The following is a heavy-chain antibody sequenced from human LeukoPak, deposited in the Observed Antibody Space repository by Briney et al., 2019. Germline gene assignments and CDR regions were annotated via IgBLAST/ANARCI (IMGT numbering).Heavy chain of an antibody. CDR1: GFTFSSYN. Sequence: PGGSLRLSCAASGFTFSSYNMNWVRRAPGKGLEWFSSISSSSTYIYYADSVKGRFTISRDNAKNSLYLQMNSLRAEDTAVYYCAPLGVAVAGIWGQGTLVTVSS. J-gene: IGHJ4*02. D-gene: IGHD6-19*01. V-gene: IGHV3-21*01. CDR3: APLGVAVAGI. CDR2: ISSSSTYI.